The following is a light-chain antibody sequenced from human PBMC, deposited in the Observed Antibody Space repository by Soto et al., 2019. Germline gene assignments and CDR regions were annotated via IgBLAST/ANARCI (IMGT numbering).Light chain of an antibody. V-gene: IGLV7-46*01. Sequence: QAVVTQEPSLSVSPGGTVTLTCGSSTGAVTSGQYPYWFQQKPGQAPRTLIHDTSKKHSWTPARFSGSLIGGKAALTLSGAQPEDEAEYDCLLSYSGARVFGGGTKVTVL. CDR2: DTS. CDR3: LLSYSGARV. CDR1: TGAVTSGQY. J-gene: IGLJ3*02.